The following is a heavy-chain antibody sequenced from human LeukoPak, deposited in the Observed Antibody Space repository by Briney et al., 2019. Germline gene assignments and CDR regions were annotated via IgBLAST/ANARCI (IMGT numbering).Heavy chain of an antibody. D-gene: IGHD3/OR15-3a*01. Sequence: ASVKVSCKASGYTFTSYGISWVRQAPGQGLEWMGWISAYNGNTNYAQKLQGRVTMTTDTSTSTAYMELRGLRSDDTAVYYCARAFGPNYYYYGMDVWGQGTTVTVSS. J-gene: IGHJ6*02. CDR2: ISAYNGNT. CDR1: GYTFTSYG. V-gene: IGHV1-18*01. CDR3: ARAFGPNYYYYGMDV.